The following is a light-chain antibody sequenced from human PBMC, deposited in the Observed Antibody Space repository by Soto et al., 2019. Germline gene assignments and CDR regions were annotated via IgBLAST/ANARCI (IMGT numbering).Light chain of an antibody. CDR1: QSISSW. V-gene: IGKV1-5*03. Sequence: DIQMTQSPSTLSASVGDRVTITCRASQSISSWLAWYQQKPGKAPKLLIYKASSLQSGVPSRFSGSGSGTEFTLTISSLQPDDFATYYCQQYNPYSRTFGQGTKVDI. J-gene: IGKJ1*01. CDR2: KAS. CDR3: QQYNPYSRT.